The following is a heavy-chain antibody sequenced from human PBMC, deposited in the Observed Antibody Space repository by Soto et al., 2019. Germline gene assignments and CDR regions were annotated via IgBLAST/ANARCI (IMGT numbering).Heavy chain of an antibody. V-gene: IGHV1-69*13. CDR2: IVPIYRTA. D-gene: IGHD3-10*01. CDR3: TSDRYPRFYHGSGSYPYY. CDR1: GGTFSSYR. Sequence: ASVKVSCKASGGTFSSYRINWVRQAPGQGLEWVGGIVPIYRTADYAQKFQGRVTITADESARTSYMELRSLKSQDTAVYFCTSDRYPRFYHGSGSYPYYWGQGTPVTVSS. J-gene: IGHJ4*02.